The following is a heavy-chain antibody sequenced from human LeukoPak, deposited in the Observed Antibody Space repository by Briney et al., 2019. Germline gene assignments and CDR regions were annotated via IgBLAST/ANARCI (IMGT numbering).Heavy chain of an antibody. Sequence: GGSLRLSCAASGFTFSSYSMNWVRRAPGQGLEWVSYISSSSSTIYYADSVKGRFTISRDNAKNSLYLQMNSLRAEDTAVYYCARESPIIDSSSWYLVGWFDPWGQGTLVTVSS. CDR2: ISSSSSTI. CDR3: ARESPIIDSSSWYLVGWFDP. V-gene: IGHV3-48*01. D-gene: IGHD6-13*01. J-gene: IGHJ5*02. CDR1: GFTFSSYS.